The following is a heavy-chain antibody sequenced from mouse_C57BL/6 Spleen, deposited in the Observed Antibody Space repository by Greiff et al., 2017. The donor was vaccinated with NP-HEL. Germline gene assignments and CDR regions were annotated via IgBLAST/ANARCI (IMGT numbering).Heavy chain of an antibody. CDR3: AVYYYAMDY. V-gene: IGHV3-6*01. CDR1: GYSITSGYY. Sequence: EVQLVESGPGLVKPSQSLSLTCSVTGYSITSGYYWNWIRQFPGNKLEWMGYISYDGSNNYNPSLKNRISITRDTSKNQFFLKLNSVTTEDTATYYCAVYYYAMDYWGQGTSVTVSS. J-gene: IGHJ4*01. CDR2: ISYDGSN.